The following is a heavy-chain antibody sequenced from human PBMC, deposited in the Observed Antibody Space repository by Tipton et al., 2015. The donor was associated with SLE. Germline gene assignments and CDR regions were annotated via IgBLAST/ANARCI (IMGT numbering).Heavy chain of an antibody. V-gene: IGHV4-59*12. Sequence: LRLSCTVSGGSISSYYWSWIRQPPGKGLEWIGYIYYSGSTNYNPSLKSRVTISVDTSKNQFSLKLSSVTAADTAVYYCARGKIPLVRGALDYWGQGTLVTVSS. CDR2: IYYSGST. CDR3: ARGKIPLVRGALDY. J-gene: IGHJ4*02. CDR1: GGSISSYY. D-gene: IGHD3-10*01.